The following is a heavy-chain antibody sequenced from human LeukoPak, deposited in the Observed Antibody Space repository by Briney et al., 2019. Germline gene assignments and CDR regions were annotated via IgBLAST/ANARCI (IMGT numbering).Heavy chain of an antibody. CDR3: AKGSIYYYTSWSLRDAFDI. J-gene: IGHJ3*02. V-gene: IGHV3-30*18. D-gene: IGHD3-10*01. Sequence: GGSLRLSCAASGVTFSIYGMHWVRQAPGKGLEWVAVISYDGRDIHYADSVKGRLTISRDNSKNTLYLLMDSLRDEDTAVYYCAKGSIYYYTSWSLRDAFDIWGRGTMVTVSS. CDR2: ISYDGRDI. CDR1: GVTFSIYG.